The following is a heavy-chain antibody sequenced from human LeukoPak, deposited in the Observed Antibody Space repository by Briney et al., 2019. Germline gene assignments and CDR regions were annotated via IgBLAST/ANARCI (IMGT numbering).Heavy chain of an antibody. V-gene: IGHV4-59*01. CDR2: IYYSGST. Sequence: PSETLSLTCTVSGGSISSYYWSCIRQPPGKGLEWIGYIYYSGSTNYNPSLKSRVTISVDTSKNQFSLKLSSVTAADTAVYYCARAPFDYGGNPEFDYWGQGTLVTVSS. CDR1: GGSISSYY. J-gene: IGHJ4*02. CDR3: ARAPFDYGGNPEFDY. D-gene: IGHD4-23*01.